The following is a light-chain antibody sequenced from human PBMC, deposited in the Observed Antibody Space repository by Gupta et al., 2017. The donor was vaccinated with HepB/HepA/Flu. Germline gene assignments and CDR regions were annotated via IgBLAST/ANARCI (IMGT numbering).Light chain of an antibody. CDR2: GAS. J-gene: IGKJ4*01. CDR1: QSVSSSY. Sequence: EIVLTQSPGTLSLSPGERATLSCRASQSVSSSYLAWYQQKPGQAPRLLIYGASSRATGIPDRFSGSGSGTDFTLTTSRLEPEDFAVYYCQQDGSSPITFGGGTKVDIK. V-gene: IGKV3-20*01. CDR3: QQDGSSPIT.